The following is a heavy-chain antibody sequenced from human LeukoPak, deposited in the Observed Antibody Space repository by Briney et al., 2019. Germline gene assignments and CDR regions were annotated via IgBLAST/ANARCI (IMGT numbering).Heavy chain of an antibody. D-gene: IGHD2-8*01. CDR2: IRNDGSYE. J-gene: IGHJ4*02. V-gene: IGHV3-30*02. CDR1: GFTFSDYG. Sequence: TGGSLRLSCAASGFTFSDYGMHWVRQAPGKGLEWVAFIRNDGSYEYYPDSVKGRFTISRDNSKNTLYLQMNSLRAEDTAVYYCANVRPLNDYWGQGTLVTVSS. CDR3: ANVRPLNDY.